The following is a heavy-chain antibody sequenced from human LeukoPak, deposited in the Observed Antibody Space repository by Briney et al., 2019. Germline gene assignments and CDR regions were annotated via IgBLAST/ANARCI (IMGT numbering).Heavy chain of an antibody. J-gene: IGHJ4*02. CDR2: IYTNGGA. CDR3: AGEPPGY. V-gene: IGHV4-61*02. CDR1: GGSVTSGNYY. Sequence: SETLSLTCTVSGGSVTSGNYYWNWIRQPAGKGLEWIGRIYTNGGASYNPSLKSRVTISIDASKNQFSLKLGSVTAADTAVYYCAGEPPGYWGQGILVTVSS.